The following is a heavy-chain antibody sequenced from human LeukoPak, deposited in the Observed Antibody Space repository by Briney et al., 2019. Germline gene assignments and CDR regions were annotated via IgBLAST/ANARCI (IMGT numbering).Heavy chain of an antibody. Sequence: GGSLRLSCAASGFTFSIYSMNWVRQAPGKGLEWVSSISNSSSYIYYVDSVKGRFTISRDNAKKSLYLQMNSLRAEDTALYYCARDGDTVLTRGYYYYMDVWGKGTTVTVSS. CDR2: ISNSSSYI. CDR3: ARDGDTVLTRGYYYYMDV. J-gene: IGHJ6*03. V-gene: IGHV3-21*01. D-gene: IGHD4-23*01. CDR1: GFTFSIYS.